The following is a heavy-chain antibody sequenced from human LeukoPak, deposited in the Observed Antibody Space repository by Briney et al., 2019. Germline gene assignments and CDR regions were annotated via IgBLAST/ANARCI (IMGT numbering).Heavy chain of an antibody. J-gene: IGHJ4*02. CDR1: GYTSTGYY. CDR2: INPNSGGT. Sequence: ASVKVSCKASGYTSTGYYMHWVRQAPGQGLEWMGWINPNSGGTNYAQKFQGRVTMTRDTSISTAYMELSRLRSDDTAVYYCARGYCSSTSCYTVFDYWGQGTLVTVSS. D-gene: IGHD2-2*02. CDR3: ARGYCSSTSCYTVFDY. V-gene: IGHV1-2*02.